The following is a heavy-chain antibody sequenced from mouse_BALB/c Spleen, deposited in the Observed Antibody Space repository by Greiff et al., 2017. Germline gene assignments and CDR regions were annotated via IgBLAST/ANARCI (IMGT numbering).Heavy chain of an antibody. Sequence: VQLQQSGAELVKPGASVKLSCTASGFNIKDTYMHWVKQRPEQGLEWIGRIDPANGNTKYDPKFQGKATITADTSSNTAYLQLSSLTSEDTAVYYCARRFITTATWYAMDYWGQGTSVTVSS. J-gene: IGHJ4*01. CDR2: IDPANGNT. CDR3: ARRFITTATWYAMDY. V-gene: IGHV14-3*02. D-gene: IGHD1-2*01. CDR1: GFNIKDTY.